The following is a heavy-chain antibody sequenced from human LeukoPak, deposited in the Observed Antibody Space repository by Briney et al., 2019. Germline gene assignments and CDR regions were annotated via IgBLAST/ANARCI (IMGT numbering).Heavy chain of an antibody. CDR3: ARGTIAVAGRVFDY. Sequence: MTSETLSLTCTVSGGSISSYYWSWIRQPAGEGLEWIGRIYSSGSTNYNPSLKSRVTMSVDTSKNQFSLKLSSVTAADTAVYYCARGTIAVAGRVFDYWGQGTLVTVSS. CDR1: GGSISSYY. V-gene: IGHV4-4*07. J-gene: IGHJ4*02. CDR2: IYSSGST. D-gene: IGHD6-19*01.